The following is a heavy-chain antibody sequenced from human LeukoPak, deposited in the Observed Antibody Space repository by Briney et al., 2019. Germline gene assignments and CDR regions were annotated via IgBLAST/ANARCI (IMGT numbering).Heavy chain of an antibody. CDR1: GYTFTSYY. CDR3: AREGGDIVVVPAAERAYYFVY. J-gene: IGHJ4*02. Sequence: ASVKVSCKASGYTFTSYYMHWVRQAPGQGLEWMGIINPSGGSTSYAQKFQGRVTMTRDMSTSTVYMELSSLSSEDTAVYYCAREGGDIVVVPAAERAYYFVYWGQGTLVTVSS. D-gene: IGHD2-2*01. CDR2: INPSGGST. V-gene: IGHV1-46*01.